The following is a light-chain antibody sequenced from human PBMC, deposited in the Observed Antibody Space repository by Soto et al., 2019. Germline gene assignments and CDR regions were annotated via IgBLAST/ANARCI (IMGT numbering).Light chain of an antibody. CDR1: QNINTY. V-gene: IGKV1-39*01. Sequence: DIQMTQSPYSLSAAVGDRVTITCRASQNINTYLNWYQQKPGKAPKLLIFDAASLQSGVPSRFSGSGSRTDFTLTITSLQPEDFATYYCQQANSPPLTFGGGTKVDIK. J-gene: IGKJ4*01. CDR2: DAA. CDR3: QQANSPPLT.